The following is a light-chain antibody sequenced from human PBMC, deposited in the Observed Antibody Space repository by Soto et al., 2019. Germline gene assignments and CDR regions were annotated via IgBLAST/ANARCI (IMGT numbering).Light chain of an antibody. CDR2: GAS. CDR3: QQYKYSRT. CDR1: QTVGSN. Sequence: GLTQCRAPVSVSPCGRATLSWRASQTVGSNFAWYQQKPGRAPRILIYGASTRATGVPAKFGGSGSGKVFILTISSLQHEDFAAYYCQQYKYSRTFGEGTKVDNK. J-gene: IGKJ4*01. V-gene: IGKV3-15*01.